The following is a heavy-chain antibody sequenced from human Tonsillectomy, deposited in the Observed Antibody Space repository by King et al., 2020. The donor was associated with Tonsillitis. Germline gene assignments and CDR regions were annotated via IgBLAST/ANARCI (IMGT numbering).Heavy chain of an antibody. CDR1: GLSVRSPYY. Sequence: VQLQESGPGLVNPSETLSLTCAVSGLSVRSPYYWAWIRQSPGKGPEWLGSISHIGRTYFRPSLESRVTILLDTSKNQFSLTLTSVSVADTAIYYCARDCPDEDFDVPNWFDPWGPGTLVTVSS. CDR2: ISHIGRT. J-gene: IGHJ5*02. D-gene: IGHD6-6*01. CDR3: ARDCPDEDFDVPNWFDP. V-gene: IGHV4-38-2*02.